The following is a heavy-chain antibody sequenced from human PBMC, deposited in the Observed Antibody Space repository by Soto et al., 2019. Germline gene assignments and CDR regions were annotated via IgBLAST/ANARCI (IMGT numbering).Heavy chain of an antibody. CDR3: ARVALMVAARANAFDI. CDR2: TYYRSKWYN. Sequence: QVPLQQSGPGLVKPSQTLSLTCAISGDSVSSNSAAWNWIRQSPSRGLEWLGRTYYRSKWYNDYAVSVKSRITINPDTSKNQFSLQLNSVTPEDTAVYYCARVALMVAARANAFDIWGQGTMVTVSS. J-gene: IGHJ3*02. V-gene: IGHV6-1*01. D-gene: IGHD6-6*01. CDR1: GDSVSSNSAA.